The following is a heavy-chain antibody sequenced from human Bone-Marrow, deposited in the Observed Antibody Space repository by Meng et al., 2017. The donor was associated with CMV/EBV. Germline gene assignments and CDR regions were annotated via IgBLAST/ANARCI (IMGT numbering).Heavy chain of an antibody. CDR2: IRYDGSNK. CDR3: TRTPRVDAIGWWGY. D-gene: IGHD2-8*01. CDR1: GFSFSSYG. J-gene: IGHJ4*02. Sequence: GESLKISCAASGFSFSSYGMHWVRQAPGKGLEWVAFIRYDGSNKYYAASVKGRFTIARDNYKNTLYLQMNSLRAEDTAVYYCTRTPRVDAIGWWGYWGQGTLVTVSS. V-gene: IGHV3-30*02.